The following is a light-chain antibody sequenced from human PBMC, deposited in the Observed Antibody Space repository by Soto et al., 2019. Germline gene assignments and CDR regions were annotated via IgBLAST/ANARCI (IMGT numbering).Light chain of an antibody. V-gene: IGKV3-11*01. J-gene: IGKJ4*01. CDR1: QSVSSS. CDR3: QQRSNWPPVT. Sequence: EIVLTQSPATLSLSPGERATLSCRASQSVSSSLAWYQQIPGQAPRLLIYDASNRAIGIPARFSGSGSGTDFTLTISSLEPEDFAVYYCQQRSNWPPVTFGGGTKVEIK. CDR2: DAS.